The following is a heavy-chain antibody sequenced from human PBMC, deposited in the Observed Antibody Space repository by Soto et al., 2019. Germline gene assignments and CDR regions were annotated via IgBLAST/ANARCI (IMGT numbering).Heavy chain of an antibody. CDR1: GFTFSSYA. CDR2: ISGSGTNI. Sequence: EVQLLESGGGLAQPGGSLTLSCAASGFTFSSYAMHWVRQAPGRGLEWVSTISGSGTNIYYADSVQGRFIISRDNSQNTLFLQMSSLRVEDAAEYYCAKDAFGGASDYWGQGTQVTVSS. D-gene: IGHD3-3*01. V-gene: IGHV3-23*01. CDR3: AKDAFGGASDY. J-gene: IGHJ4*02.